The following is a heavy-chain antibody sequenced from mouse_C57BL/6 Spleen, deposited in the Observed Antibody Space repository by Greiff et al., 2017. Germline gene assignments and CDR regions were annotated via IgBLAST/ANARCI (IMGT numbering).Heavy chain of an antibody. D-gene: IGHD2-5*01. V-gene: IGHV1-50*01. CDR3: ARVYYSKPAAMDY. Sequence: QVQLQQSGPELVKPGASVKLSCKASGYTFTNYYMQWVKQRPGKSLEWIGVIDPSDSYTNYNQKFKGTATLTVDTSSSTAYMQLSSLTSEDSAVYYCARVYYSKPAAMDYWGQGTLVTVS. J-gene: IGHJ4*01. CDR1: GYTFTNYY. CDR2: IDPSDSYT.